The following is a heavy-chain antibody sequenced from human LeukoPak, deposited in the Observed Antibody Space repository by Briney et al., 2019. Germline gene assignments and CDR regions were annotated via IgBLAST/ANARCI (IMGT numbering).Heavy chain of an antibody. CDR1: GFTFSSYG. V-gene: IGHV3-33*06. CDR2: IWYDGSNK. CDR3: AKDRYDSSGYYPFDY. J-gene: IGHJ4*02. Sequence: PGGSLRLSCAASGFTFSSYGMHWVRQAPGKGQEWVAVIWYDGSNKYYADSVKGRFTISRDNSKNTLYLQMNSLRAEDTAVYYCAKDRYDSSGYYPFDYWGQGTLVTVSS. D-gene: IGHD3-22*01.